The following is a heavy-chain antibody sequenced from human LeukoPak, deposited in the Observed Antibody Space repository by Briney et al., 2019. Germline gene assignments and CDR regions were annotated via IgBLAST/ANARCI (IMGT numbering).Heavy chain of an antibody. Sequence: GGSLRLSCAASGFTFSNAWMSWVRQAPGKGLEWVSVIYSGGSTYYADSVKGRFTISRDNSKNTLYLQMNSLRAEDTAVYYCARVAGWHWFDPWGQGTLVTVSS. CDR1: GFTFSNAW. D-gene: IGHD6-19*01. J-gene: IGHJ5*02. CDR2: IYSGGST. V-gene: IGHV3-53*01. CDR3: ARVAGWHWFDP.